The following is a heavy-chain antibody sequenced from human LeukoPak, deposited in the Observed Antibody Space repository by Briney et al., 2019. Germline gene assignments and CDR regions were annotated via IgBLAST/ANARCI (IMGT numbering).Heavy chain of an antibody. Sequence: ASVKVSCKASGYTFTSYAMNWVRQAPGQGLEWMGWINTNTGNPTYAQGFTGRFVFSLDTSVSTAYLQISSLKAEDTAVYYCARDPPYYYDSSGYFDYWGQGTLVTVSS. V-gene: IGHV7-4-1*02. CDR1: GYTFTSYA. J-gene: IGHJ4*02. CDR3: ARDPPYYYDSSGYFDY. D-gene: IGHD3-22*01. CDR2: INTNTGNP.